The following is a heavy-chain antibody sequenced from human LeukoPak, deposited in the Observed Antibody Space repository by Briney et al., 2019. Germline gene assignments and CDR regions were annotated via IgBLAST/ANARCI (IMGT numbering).Heavy chain of an antibody. CDR3: ARNSYCSSTSCGEFDY. J-gene: IGHJ4*02. Sequence: GASVKVSCKASGYTFTGYYMHWVRQAPGQGLEWMGWINPNSGGTNYAQKFQGWVTMTRDTSISTAYMELSRLRSDDTAVYYCARNSYCSSTSCGEFDYWGQGTLVTVSS. CDR1: GYTFTGYY. CDR2: INPNSGGT. D-gene: IGHD2-2*01. V-gene: IGHV1-2*04.